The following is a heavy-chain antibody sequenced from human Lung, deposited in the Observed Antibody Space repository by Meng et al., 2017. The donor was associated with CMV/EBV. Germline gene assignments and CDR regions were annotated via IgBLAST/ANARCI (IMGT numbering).Heavy chain of an antibody. CDR2: IPTNRGGT. CDR3: ARVDYYDSSGYYNPDY. V-gene: IGHV1-2*02. Sequence: SGCDVTGYCMHWVRQAPVQGLGWMGWIPTNRGGTNYAQKFQGRVTMTRNTSISTACMELGRLRSDDTAVYYCARVDYYDSSGYYNPDYWGQGTLVTVSS. J-gene: IGHJ4*02. CDR1: GCDVTGYC. D-gene: IGHD3-22*01.